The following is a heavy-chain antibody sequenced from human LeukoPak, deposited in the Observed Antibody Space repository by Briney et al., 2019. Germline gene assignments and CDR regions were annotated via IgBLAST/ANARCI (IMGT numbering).Heavy chain of an antibody. V-gene: IGHV3-21*04. CDR2: ISSSSSYI. CDR1: GFTFSSYS. D-gene: IGHD3-22*01. CDR3: AKDLPYDSSFE. Sequence: GGSLRLSCAASGFTFSSYSMNWVRQAPGKGLEWVSSISSSSSYIYYADSVKGRFTISRDNSKNTLYLQMNSLRAEDTAVYYCAKDLPYDSSFEGGRGTLVTVSS. J-gene: IGHJ2*01.